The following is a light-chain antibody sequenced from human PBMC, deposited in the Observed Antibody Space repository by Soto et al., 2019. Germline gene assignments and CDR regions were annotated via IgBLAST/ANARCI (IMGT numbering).Light chain of an antibody. V-gene: IGLV1-40*01. CDR2: TDT. Sequence: QSVLTQPPSVSGAPGQRVTISCTGDTSNIGAGYTVQWYQQVPGAAPKLLIYTDTNRPSGVPGRFSGPKSGTSASLAIPGLQPEDEVSNICQSYDTTLTVFFGGGTKLTAL. J-gene: IGLJ2*01. CDR3: QSYDTTLTVF. CDR1: TSNIGAGYT.